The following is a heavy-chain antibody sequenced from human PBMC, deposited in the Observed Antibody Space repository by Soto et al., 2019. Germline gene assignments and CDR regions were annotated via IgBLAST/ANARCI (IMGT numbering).Heavy chain of an antibody. CDR2: ISYDGSNK. CDR1: GFTFSSYG. Sequence: GGSLRLSCAASGFTFSSYGMHWVRQAPGKGLEWVAVISYDGSNKYYADSVKGRFTISRDNSKNTPYLQMNSLRAEDTAVYYCAKDLGSIGMDVWGQGTTVTVSS. J-gene: IGHJ6*02. CDR3: AKDLGSIGMDV. V-gene: IGHV3-30*18. D-gene: IGHD6-6*01.